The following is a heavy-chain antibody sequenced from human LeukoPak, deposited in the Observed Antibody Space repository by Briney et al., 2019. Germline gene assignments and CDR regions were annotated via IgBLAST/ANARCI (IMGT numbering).Heavy chain of an antibody. Sequence: PSETLSLTCTVSGYSISSGYYWGWIRQPPGKGLEWIGSIYHSGSTYYNPSLKGRVTISVDTSKNQFSLKLSSVTAADTAVYYCASRLWSGYFDYWGQGTLVTVSS. CDR2: IYHSGST. D-gene: IGHD3-3*01. CDR3: ASRLWSGYFDY. V-gene: IGHV4-38-2*02. J-gene: IGHJ4*02. CDR1: GYSISSGYY.